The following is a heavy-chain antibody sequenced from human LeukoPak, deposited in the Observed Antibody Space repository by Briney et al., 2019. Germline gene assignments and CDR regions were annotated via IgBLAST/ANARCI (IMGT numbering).Heavy chain of an antibody. Sequence: GSLRLSCAASGFTFSSYEMNWVRQAPGKGLEWVSYISSSGSTIYYADSVKGRFTISRDNAKNSLYLQMNSLRAEDTAVYYCARGRLLWFGENFDYWGQGTLVTVSS. J-gene: IGHJ4*02. CDR1: GFTFSSYE. D-gene: IGHD3-10*01. V-gene: IGHV3-48*03. CDR2: ISSSGSTI. CDR3: ARGRLLWFGENFDY.